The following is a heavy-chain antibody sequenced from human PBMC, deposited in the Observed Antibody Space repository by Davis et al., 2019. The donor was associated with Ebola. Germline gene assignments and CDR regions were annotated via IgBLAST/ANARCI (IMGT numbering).Heavy chain of an antibody. Sequence: GESLKISCKGSGYSFTNYWIGWVRQMPGKGLEWMGIIYPGDSDTRYSPSFQGQVTISADKSISTAYLQWSSLKASDTAMYYCARPGYCSSTSCYMGGFDYWGQGTLVTVSS. V-gene: IGHV5-51*01. CDR2: IYPGDSDT. D-gene: IGHD2-2*02. J-gene: IGHJ4*02. CDR3: ARPGYCSSTSCYMGGFDY. CDR1: GYSFTNYW.